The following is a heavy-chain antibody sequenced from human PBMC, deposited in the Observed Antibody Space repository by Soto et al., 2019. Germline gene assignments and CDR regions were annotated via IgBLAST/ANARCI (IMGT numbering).Heavy chain of an antibody. CDR1: GYNFTSFY. CDR2: INPSGGIT. D-gene: IGHD6-13*01. CDR3: ASSPAFSSSWYGIPPDPSHGMDV. Sequence: QMQLVQSGAEVKRPGASVRVSCKSSGYNFTSFYIHWVRKAPGQGLELMGIINPSGGITNFAQRFQGRVTMTRDMSTNTHYMKLSSLKSDDTAVYYCASSPAFSSSWYGIPPDPSHGMDVWGQGTTVTVS. J-gene: IGHJ6*02. V-gene: IGHV1-46*01.